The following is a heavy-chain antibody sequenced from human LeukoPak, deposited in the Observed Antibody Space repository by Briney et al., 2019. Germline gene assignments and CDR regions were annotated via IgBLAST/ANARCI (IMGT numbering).Heavy chain of an antibody. D-gene: IGHD3-10*01. J-gene: IGHJ5*02. V-gene: IGHV1-69*02. Sequence: SVKVSCKASGGTYSSYTISWVRQAPGQGLEWMGRIIPILGIANYAQKFQGRVTITADKSTSTAYMELSSLRSEDTAVYYCARGPGLGDWFDPWGQGTLVTVSS. CDR1: GGTYSSYT. CDR2: IIPILGIA. CDR3: ARGPGLGDWFDP.